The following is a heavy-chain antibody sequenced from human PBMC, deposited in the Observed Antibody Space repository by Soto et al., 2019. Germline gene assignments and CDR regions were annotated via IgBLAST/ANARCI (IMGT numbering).Heavy chain of an antibody. CDR2: ISGSGGST. Sequence: GGSLRLSCAASGFTFSSYAMSWVRQAPGKGLEWVSAISGSGGSTYYADSVKGRFTISRDNSKNTLYLQMNSLRAEDTAVYYCAKANDGYYDSSGYYPYYGMDVWGQGTTVTVSS. CDR1: GFTFSSYA. J-gene: IGHJ6*02. CDR3: AKANDGYYDSSGYYPYYGMDV. V-gene: IGHV3-23*01. D-gene: IGHD3-22*01.